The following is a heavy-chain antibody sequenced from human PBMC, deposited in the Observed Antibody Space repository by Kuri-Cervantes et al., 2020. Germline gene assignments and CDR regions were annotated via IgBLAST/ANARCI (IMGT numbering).Heavy chain of an antibody. CDR1: GFTFDDYA. CDR2: ISWNSGSI. Sequence: GGSLRLSCAASGFTFDDYAMHWVRQAPGKGLEWVSGISWNSGSIGYADSVKGRFTISRDNAKNSLYLQMNSLRAEDTALYYCAKGAGGGYYYLFDYWGQGTLVTVSS. D-gene: IGHD3-22*01. V-gene: IGHV3-9*01. CDR3: AKGAGGGYYYLFDY. J-gene: IGHJ4*02.